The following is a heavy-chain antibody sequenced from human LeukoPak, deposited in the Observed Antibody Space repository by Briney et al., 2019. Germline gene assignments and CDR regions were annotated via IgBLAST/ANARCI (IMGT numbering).Heavy chain of an antibody. CDR1: GFTVGSNY. V-gene: IGHV3-53*01. Sequence: GGSLRLSCAASGFTVGSNYMSWVRQAPGKGLEWVSVIYSGGSTYYADSVRSRFTISRDTSKNTLYLKMNSLRAEDTAVYYCARTRGYCSGGSCYRTFYFDYWGQGTLVTVCS. CDR3: ARTRGYCSGGSCYRTFYFDY. D-gene: IGHD2-15*01. CDR2: IYSGGST. J-gene: IGHJ4*02.